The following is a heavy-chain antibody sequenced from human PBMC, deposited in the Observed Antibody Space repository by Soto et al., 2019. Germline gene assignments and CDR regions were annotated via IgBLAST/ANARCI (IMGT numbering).Heavy chain of an antibody. J-gene: IGHJ4*02. CDR3: AKDYGELAFDY. D-gene: IGHD1-26*01. CDR2: MSARSSRT. CDR1: GFAFSTYD. Sequence: EVQLLESGGGLAQPGGSLRLSCVGSGFAFSTYDMTWVRQAPGQGLEWVSGMSARSSRTYYADSVKGRFTISRDNSKNTLYLQMSSLRVEDTAVYYCAKDYGELAFDYWAQGTQVTVSS. V-gene: IGHV3-23*01.